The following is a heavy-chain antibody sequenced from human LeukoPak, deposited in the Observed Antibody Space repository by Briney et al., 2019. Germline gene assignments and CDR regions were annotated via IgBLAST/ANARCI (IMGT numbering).Heavy chain of an antibody. V-gene: IGHV4-39*07. J-gene: IGHJ4*02. CDR3: ARDKTFEVVNFFDY. CDR2: IYYSGST. Sequence: PSETLSLTCTVSGGSISSGSYYWGWIRQPPGKGLEWIGSIYYSGSTYYNPSLKSRITVSLDTSKNQPSLKLSSVTAADTAVYYCARDKTFEVVNFFDYWGQGTLVTVSS. CDR1: GGSISSGSYY. D-gene: IGHD3-3*01.